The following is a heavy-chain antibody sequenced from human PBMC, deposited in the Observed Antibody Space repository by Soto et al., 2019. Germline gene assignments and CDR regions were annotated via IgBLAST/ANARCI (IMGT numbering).Heavy chain of an antibody. V-gene: IGHV3-15*01. CDR2: IKSKTDGGTT. J-gene: IGHJ6*02. CDR3: TTEYCSSNSCHPPPVCMYV. Sequence: EVQLVESGGGLVKPGGSLRLSCAASGFTFSNAWMSWVRQAPGKGLEWVGRIKSKTDGGTTDYAAPVKGRFTISRDDSKNTLYLQMNSLKTEDTAVYYCTTEYCSSNSCHPPPVCMYVWGQGTTVTVSS. CDR1: GFTFSNAW. D-gene: IGHD2-2*01.